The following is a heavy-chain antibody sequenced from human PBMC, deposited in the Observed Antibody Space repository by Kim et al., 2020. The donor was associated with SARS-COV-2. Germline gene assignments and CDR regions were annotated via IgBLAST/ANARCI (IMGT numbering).Heavy chain of an antibody. D-gene: IGHD3-22*01. J-gene: IGHJ4*02. V-gene: IGHV1-2*02. CDR2: INPNSGGT. Sequence: ASVKVSCKASGYTFTGYYMHWVRQAPGQGLEWMGWINPNSGGTNYAQKFQGRVTMTRDTSISTAYMELSRLRSDDTAVYYCAREPPGSNYYDSSGYPPTLYFDYWGQGTLVTVSS. CDR3: AREPPGSNYYDSSGYPPTLYFDY. CDR1: GYTFTGYY.